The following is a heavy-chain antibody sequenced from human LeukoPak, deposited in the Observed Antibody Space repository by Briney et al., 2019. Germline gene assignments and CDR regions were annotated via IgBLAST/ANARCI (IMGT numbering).Heavy chain of an antibody. D-gene: IGHD3-3*01. J-gene: IGHJ4*02. V-gene: IGHV4-38-2*02. Sequence: SETLSLTCIVSGYSISSGYYWGWIRQPPGKGLEWIGSIYHSGSTYYNPSLKSRVTISVDTSKNQFSLKLSSVTAADTAVYYCARGHDYDFWSGYYFGYWGQGTLVTVSS. CDR3: ARGHDYDFWSGYYFGY. CDR2: IYHSGST. CDR1: GYSISSGYY.